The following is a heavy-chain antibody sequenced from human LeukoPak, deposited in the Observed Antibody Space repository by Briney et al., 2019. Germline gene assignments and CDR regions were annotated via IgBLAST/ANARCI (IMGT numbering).Heavy chain of an antibody. Sequence: GGSLRLSCAASGFTFSSNWMHWVRQAPGKGLVWVSRINEDGSTTNYADSVKGRSTIFRDNAKNTLYLQMNSLKTEDTAVYYCTTEGPHWGFDYWGQGTLVTVSS. CDR2: INEDGSTT. V-gene: IGHV3-74*01. CDR3: TTEGPHWGFDY. CDR1: GFTFSSNW. J-gene: IGHJ4*02. D-gene: IGHD7-27*01.